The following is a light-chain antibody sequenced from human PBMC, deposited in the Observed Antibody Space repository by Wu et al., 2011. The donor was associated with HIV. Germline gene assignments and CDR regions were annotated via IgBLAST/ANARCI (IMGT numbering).Light chain of an antibody. CDR2: GAS. Sequence: EIVLTQSPGTLSLSPGERATLSCRASQSVSSSYLAWYQQKPGQAPRLLIYGASSRATRIPDRFGGSGSGTDFTLTISRLEAEDFAVYYCQHYGTSSTFGGGTKVEI. CDR1: QSVSSSY. V-gene: IGKV3-20*01. CDR3: QHYGTSST. J-gene: IGKJ4*01.